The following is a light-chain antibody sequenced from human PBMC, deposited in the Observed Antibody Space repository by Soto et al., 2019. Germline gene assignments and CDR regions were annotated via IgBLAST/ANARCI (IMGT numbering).Light chain of an antibody. CDR1: SSDVGCYNS. CDR2: DVS. CDR3: SSYTSSSTVV. Sequence: QSALTQPASVSGSPGQSITISCTGTSSDVGCYNSVSWYQHHPGKAPRLMIYDVSNRPSGVSNRFSGSKSVNTASLTISGLQAEDEADYYCSSYTSSSTVVFGGGTKLTVL. J-gene: IGLJ2*01. V-gene: IGLV2-14*03.